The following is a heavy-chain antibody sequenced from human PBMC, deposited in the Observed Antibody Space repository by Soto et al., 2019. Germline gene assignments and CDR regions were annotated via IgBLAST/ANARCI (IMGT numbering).Heavy chain of an antibody. D-gene: IGHD1-20*01. J-gene: IGHJ5*02. CDR2: TYYRSKWYN. CDR1: GDSVSSNSAA. Sequence: SQTISLTCAISGDSVSSNSAAWNWIRQSPSRGLEWLGRTYYRSKWYNDYAVSVKSRITINPDTSKNQFSLQLNSVTPEDTAVNYFSRGDRSRRYLFDPSGQRTPVTVSS. V-gene: IGHV6-1*01. CDR3: SRGDRSRRYLFDP.